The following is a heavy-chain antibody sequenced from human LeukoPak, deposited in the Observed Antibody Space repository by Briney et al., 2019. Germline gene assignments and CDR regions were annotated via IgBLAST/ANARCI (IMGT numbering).Heavy chain of an antibody. V-gene: IGHV4-39*01. CDR3: ASILGGSYFDY. J-gene: IGHJ4*02. CDR1: GGSISSSSYY. CDR2: IYYSGST. D-gene: IGHD3-16*01. Sequence: TASETLSPTCTVSGGSISSSSYYWGWIRQPPGKGLEGIGSIYYSGSTYYNPSLKSRATISVDTSKNQFSLKLSSVAATDTAVYYCASILGGSYFDYWGPGTLVTVSS.